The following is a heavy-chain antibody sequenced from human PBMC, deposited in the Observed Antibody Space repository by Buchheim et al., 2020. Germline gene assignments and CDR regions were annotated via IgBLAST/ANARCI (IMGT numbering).Heavy chain of an antibody. CDR2: INHSGST. CDR3: ARGYSSSWQVSFDY. V-gene: IGHV4-34*01. Sequence: QVQLQQWGAGLLKPSETLSLTCAVSGGSFSGYYWSWIRQPPGKGLEWIGEINHSGSTNYNPSLKSRVTISVDTYKNKFSLKLSSVTAADTAVYYCARGYSSSWQVSFDYWGQGTL. D-gene: IGHD6-13*01. J-gene: IGHJ4*02. CDR1: GGSFSGYY.